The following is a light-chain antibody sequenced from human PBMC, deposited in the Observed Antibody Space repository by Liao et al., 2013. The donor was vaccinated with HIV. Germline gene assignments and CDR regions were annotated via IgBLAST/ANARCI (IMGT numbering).Light chain of an antibody. CDR2: EDY. CDR3: QAWDSTTHVV. J-gene: IGLJ2*01. Sequence: SYELAQPPSVSVSPGQTANITCSGDKLGDKFASWYQQKPGQSPVVVIYEDYKRPSGIPERFSGSNSGDTATLTISGTQAMDEADYYCQAWDSTTHVVFGGGTKLTVL. V-gene: IGLV3-1*01. CDR1: KLGDKF.